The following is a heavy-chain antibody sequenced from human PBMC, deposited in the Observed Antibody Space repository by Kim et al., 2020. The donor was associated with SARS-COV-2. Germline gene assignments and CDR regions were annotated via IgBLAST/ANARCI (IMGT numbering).Heavy chain of an antibody. CDR1: GYTFTDNY. Sequence: ASVKVSCKASGYTFTDNYLNWVRQAPGQGLEWMGWIDPNSGATNSAQRFQDRVTMTRDTFTATAYLELSGLTSDDTALYYCATSPYCHALDCNPLKWFDPWGQGTLVTVSS. D-gene: IGHD2-21*02. CDR2: IDPNSGAT. V-gene: IGHV1-2*02. J-gene: IGHJ5*02. CDR3: ATSPYCHALDCNPLKWFDP.